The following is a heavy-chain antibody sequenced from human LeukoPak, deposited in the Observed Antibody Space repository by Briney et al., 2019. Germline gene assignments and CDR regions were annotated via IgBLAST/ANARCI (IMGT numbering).Heavy chain of an antibody. CDR2: IYYSGST. J-gene: IGHJ4*02. D-gene: IGHD6-13*01. CDR3: ARQGIAAVARPIDY. Sequence: SETLSLTCTVSGGSISSSSYYWGWIRQPPGKGLEWIGSIYYSGSTYYNPSLKSRVTISVDTSKNQFSLKLSSVTAADTAVYYCARQGIAAVARPIDYWGQGTLVTVSS. CDR1: GGSISSSSYY. V-gene: IGHV4-39*01.